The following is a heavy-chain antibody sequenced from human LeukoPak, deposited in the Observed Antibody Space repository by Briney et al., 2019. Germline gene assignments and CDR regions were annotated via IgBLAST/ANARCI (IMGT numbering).Heavy chain of an antibody. Sequence: SETLSLTCTVSGGSISSYYWSWTRQPPGKGLEWIGYIYYSGSTNYNPSLKSRVTISVDTSKNQFSLKLSSVTAADTAVYYCARDAPVRYSGSYFDYWGQGTLVTVSS. CDR3: ARDAPVRYSGSYFDY. J-gene: IGHJ4*02. V-gene: IGHV4-59*01. D-gene: IGHD1-26*01. CDR2: IYYSGST. CDR1: GGSISSYY.